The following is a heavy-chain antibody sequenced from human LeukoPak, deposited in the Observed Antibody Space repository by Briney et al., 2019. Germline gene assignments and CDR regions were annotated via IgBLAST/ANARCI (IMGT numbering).Heavy chain of an antibody. CDR2: VRYDGSNK. J-gene: IGHJ4*02. V-gene: IGHV3-33*01. Sequence: PGGSLRLSCAASGFTFSSHGMHWVRQTPGKGLEGVAAVRYDGSNKYYADSVKGRLTISRDNSKNTLYLQMNSLRAEDTAVYYCARTGGRDGYGFDYWGQGTLVTVSP. CDR3: ARTGGRDGYGFDY. CDR1: GFTFSSHG. D-gene: IGHD5-24*01.